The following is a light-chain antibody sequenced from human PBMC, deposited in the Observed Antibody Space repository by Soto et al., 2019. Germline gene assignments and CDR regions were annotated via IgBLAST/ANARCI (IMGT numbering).Light chain of an antibody. J-gene: IGKJ1*01. Sequence: DIQMTQSPSTLSASVGDRVTITCRASQSISSWLAWYQQKPGKAPKLLIYKASSLESGVPSRFSGSGSGTEFNLTISRLQPDDFAPYYCQQFNNYPWTFGQGTRVEIK. CDR3: QQFNNYPWT. V-gene: IGKV1-5*03. CDR2: KAS. CDR1: QSISSW.